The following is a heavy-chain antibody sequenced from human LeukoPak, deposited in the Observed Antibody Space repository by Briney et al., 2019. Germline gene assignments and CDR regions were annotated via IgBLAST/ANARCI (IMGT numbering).Heavy chain of an antibody. CDR2: IRSKANSYAT. CDR1: GFTFSGSA. D-gene: IGHD3-22*01. J-gene: IGHJ1*01. Sequence: PGGSLRLSCAASGFTFSGSAMHWVRQASGKGLEWVGRIRSKANSYATAYAASVKGRFTISRDDSKNTAYLQMNSLKTEDTAVYYCTRLREYYDSSGFDWGQGTLVTVSS. V-gene: IGHV3-73*01. CDR3: TRLREYYDSSGFD.